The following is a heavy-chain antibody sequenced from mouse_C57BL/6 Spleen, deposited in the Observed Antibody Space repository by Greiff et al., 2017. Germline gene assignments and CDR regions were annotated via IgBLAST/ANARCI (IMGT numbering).Heavy chain of an antibody. CDR2: IYPGDGDT. Sequence: QVQLQQSGPELVKPGASVKISCKASGYAFSSSWMNWVKQRPGKGLEWIGRIYPGDGDTNYNGKFKGKATLTADKSSSTAYMQLSSLTSEDSAVYFCARCSYGNCRSYFDYWGQGTTLTVSS. J-gene: IGHJ2*01. CDR3: ARCSYGNCRSYFDY. CDR1: GYAFSSSW. V-gene: IGHV1-82*01. D-gene: IGHD2-1*01.